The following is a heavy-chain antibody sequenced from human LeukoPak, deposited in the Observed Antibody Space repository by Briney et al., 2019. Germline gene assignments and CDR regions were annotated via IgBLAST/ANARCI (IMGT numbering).Heavy chain of an antibody. CDR1: GGSISDINYY. J-gene: IGHJ5*02. V-gene: IGHV4-39*01. Sequence: SETLSLTCTVSGGSISDINYYWAWIRQPPGKGLEWIGSIYYNGRTYYSPSLKIRVTISIDTSKNQFSLKLNSVTAADTTMYYCARHINRQASDFNWFDPWGQGTLVTVSS. CDR2: IYYNGRT. CDR3: ARHINRQASDFNWFDP. D-gene: IGHD2-21*01.